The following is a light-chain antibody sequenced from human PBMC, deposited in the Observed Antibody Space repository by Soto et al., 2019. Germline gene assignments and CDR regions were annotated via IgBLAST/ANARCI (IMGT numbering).Light chain of an antibody. CDR1: QSIDSW. V-gene: IGKV1-5*03. Sequence: DIQMTQSPSTLSASVGDRVTITCRASQSIDSWLAWYQQKPGRAPKLLIYQASSLESGVPSRFSGSGSGTEFTLTISSLQPDYFATYFCQQYRRYSWTFGQGSKVEIK. CDR3: QQYRRYSWT. CDR2: QAS. J-gene: IGKJ1*01.